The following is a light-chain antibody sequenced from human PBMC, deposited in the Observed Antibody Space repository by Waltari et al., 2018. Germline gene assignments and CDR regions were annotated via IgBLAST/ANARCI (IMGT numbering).Light chain of an antibody. CDR3: AAWDDSLRGWV. Sequence: SVLPQPPSASATRGQWVTISCSGSSSNIGINHFPWYQQVPGTAPKLLIYRNDQWPSGFPDRVSGSKTGTSASLAISGLRSEDEADYYCAAWDDSLRGWVFGGGTKLTVL. CDR2: RND. J-gene: IGLJ3*02. V-gene: IGLV1-47*01. CDR1: SSNIGINH.